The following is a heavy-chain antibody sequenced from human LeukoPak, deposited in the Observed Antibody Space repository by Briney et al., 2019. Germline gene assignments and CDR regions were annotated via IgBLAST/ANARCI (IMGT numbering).Heavy chain of an antibody. CDR2: IHYSGST. CDR3: TRHLDYYGSGSYEY. CDR1: GGSISGFH. V-gene: IGHV4-59*08. Sequence: SETLSLTCTVSGGSISGFHWSWIRQPPGKGLEWIGYIHYSGSTDYNPSLKSRVTISVDTSKNQFSLKLSAVTAADTAVYYCTRHLDYYGSGSYEYWGQGTLVTVSS. D-gene: IGHD3-10*01. J-gene: IGHJ4*02.